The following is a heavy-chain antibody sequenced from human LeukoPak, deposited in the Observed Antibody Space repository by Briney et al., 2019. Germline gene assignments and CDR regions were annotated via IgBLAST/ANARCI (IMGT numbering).Heavy chain of an antibody. D-gene: IGHD6-13*01. Sequence: PGGSLRLSCAASGFTFSSYAMHWVRQAPGKGLEYVSAISIHGGDTYYANSVKGRFTISRDNAKNSLYLQMNSLRAEDMALYYCAKDQHSSSSTGFDYWGQGTLVTVSS. CDR3: AKDQHSSSSTGFDY. J-gene: IGHJ4*02. CDR2: ISIHGGDT. V-gene: IGHV3-64*01. CDR1: GFTFSSYA.